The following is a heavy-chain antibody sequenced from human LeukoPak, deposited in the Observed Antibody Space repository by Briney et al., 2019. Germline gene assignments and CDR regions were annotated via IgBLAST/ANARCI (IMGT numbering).Heavy chain of an antibody. CDR2: INPSGGST. CDR3: ARDGRRIAVAADFDY. V-gene: IGHV1-46*01. Sequence: ASVKVSCKASGYTFTSYYMHWVRQAPGQGLEWMGIINPSGGSTSYAQKFQGRVTMTRDMSTSTVYMELSSLRSEDTAVYYCARDGRRIAVAADFDYWGQGTLVTVSS. J-gene: IGHJ4*02. CDR1: GYTFTSYY. D-gene: IGHD6-19*01.